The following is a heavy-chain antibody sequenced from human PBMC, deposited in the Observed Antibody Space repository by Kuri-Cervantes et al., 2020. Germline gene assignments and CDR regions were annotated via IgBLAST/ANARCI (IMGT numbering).Heavy chain of an antibody. Sequence: GGSLRLSCAASGFTFSSYSMNWVRQAPGKGLEWVAVVWYDGSNKYYADFVKGRFTISRDNSKNTLYLQMNSLRVEDTAVYYCARDREYYYYGMDVWGQGTPVTVSS. CDR1: GFTFSSYS. D-gene: IGHD2/OR15-2a*01. CDR3: ARDREYYYYGMDV. V-gene: IGHV3-33*08. CDR2: VWYDGSNK. J-gene: IGHJ6*02.